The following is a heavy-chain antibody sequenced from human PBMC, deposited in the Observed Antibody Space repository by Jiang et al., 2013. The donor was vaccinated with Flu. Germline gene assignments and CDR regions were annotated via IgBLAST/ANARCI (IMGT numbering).Heavy chain of an antibody. Sequence: GAEVKKPGQSLRISCKGSGYSFSSFWINWVRQLPGKGLEWMGRIDPSDSDTNYSPSLQGHVTMSADKSISTAYLQWSSLKASDTAMYYCATGDFGTSFDLWGRGTLVTVYS. D-gene: IGHD3/OR15-3a*01. CDR2: IDPSDSDT. CDR3: ATGDFGTSFDL. CDR1: GYSFSSFW. V-gene: IGHV5-10-1*01. J-gene: IGHJ2*01.